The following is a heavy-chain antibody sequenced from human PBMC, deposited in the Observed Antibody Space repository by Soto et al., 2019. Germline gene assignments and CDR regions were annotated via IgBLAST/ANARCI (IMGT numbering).Heavy chain of an antibody. V-gene: IGHV1-8*02. CDR3: AIGRYSNTWYNAFDY. D-gene: IGHD6-13*01. J-gene: IGHJ4*02. CDR1: GYTFTSYD. Sequence: ASVKVSCKASGYTFTSYDINWARQATGQGLEWMGWMNPNSGNTGHAQKFQGRVTMTRNTSISTVYMELSSLRSEDTAVYYCAIGRYSNTWYNAFDYWGQGTLVTVSS. CDR2: MNPNSGNT.